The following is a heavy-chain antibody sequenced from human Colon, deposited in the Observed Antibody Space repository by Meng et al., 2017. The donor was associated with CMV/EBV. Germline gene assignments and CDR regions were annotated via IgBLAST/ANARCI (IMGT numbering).Heavy chain of an antibody. D-gene: IGHD3-10*01. V-gene: IGHV3-73*01. J-gene: IGHJ4*02. CDR3: TSASGIFSDY. CDR2: IVIKTQNYAT. CDR1: GFTFSDSA. Sequence: GESLKISCAASGFTFSDSALDWVRQASGKGLEWVARIVIKTQNYATGYAASVKGRFSISRDDSKSTAYLQMNSLRTEDTAIYYCTSASGIFSDYWGQGTLVIVSS.